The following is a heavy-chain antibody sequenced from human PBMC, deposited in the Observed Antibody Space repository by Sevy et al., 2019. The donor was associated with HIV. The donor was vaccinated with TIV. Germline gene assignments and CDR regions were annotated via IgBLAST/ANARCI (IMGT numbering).Heavy chain of an antibody. CDR2: MNTDGSSK. CDR3: ATPRFDF. V-gene: IGHV3-74*01. J-gene: IGHJ4*02. CDR1: GFDFSSHW. Sequence: GGSLRLSCEASGFDFSSHWMQWVRQAPGKGLVWVSRMNTDGSSKNYADSVKGRFTISRDNAKNTLYLEMNILRDEDTALYYGATPRFDFWGPGTLVTVSS.